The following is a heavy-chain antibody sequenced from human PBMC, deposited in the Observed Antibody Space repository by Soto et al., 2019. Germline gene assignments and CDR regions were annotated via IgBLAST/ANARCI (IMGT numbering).Heavy chain of an antibody. V-gene: IGHV1-46*01. J-gene: IGHJ6*02. CDR3: ARKGHEGDSSGYYPKYYYYGMDV. CDR1: GYTFTSYY. Sequence: ASVKVSCKASGYTFTSYYMHWVRQAPGQGLEWMGIINPSGGSTSYAQKFLGRVTMTRDTSTSTVYMELSSLRSEDTAVYYCARKGHEGDSSGYYPKYYYYGMDVWGQGTTVTVSS. CDR2: INPSGGST. D-gene: IGHD3-22*01.